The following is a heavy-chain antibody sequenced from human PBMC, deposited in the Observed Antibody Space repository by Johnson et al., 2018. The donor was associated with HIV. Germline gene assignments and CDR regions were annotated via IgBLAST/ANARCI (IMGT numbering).Heavy chain of an antibody. D-gene: IGHD7-27*01. Sequence: EVQLVESGGGLVQPGGSLRLSCAASGITVGTNYMSWVRQAPGKGLEWVSVIFSVGDVYYADSVKGRFTISRDNSKNTLYLQMNSLRAEDTAVYYCASRTGWDAFDIWGQGTMVTVSS. J-gene: IGHJ3*02. CDR2: IFSVGDV. CDR3: ASRTGWDAFDI. CDR1: GITVGTNY. V-gene: IGHV3-66*01.